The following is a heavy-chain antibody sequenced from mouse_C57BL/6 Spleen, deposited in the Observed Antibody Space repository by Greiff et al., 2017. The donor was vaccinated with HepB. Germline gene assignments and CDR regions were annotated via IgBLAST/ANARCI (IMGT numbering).Heavy chain of an antibody. CDR1: GFTFSSYA. V-gene: IGHV5-4*01. CDR3: ARDKLPLHFDY. J-gene: IGHJ2*01. CDR2: ISDGGSYT. Sequence: EVQLVESGGGLVKPGGSLKLSCAASGFTFSSYAMSWVRQTPEKRLEWVATISDGGSYTYYPDNVKGRFTISRDNAKNNLYLQMSHLKSEDTAMYYCARDKLPLHFDYWGQGTTLTVSS.